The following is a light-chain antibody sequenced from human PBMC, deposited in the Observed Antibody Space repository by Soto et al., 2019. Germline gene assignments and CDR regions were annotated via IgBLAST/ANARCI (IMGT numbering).Light chain of an antibody. CDR3: KKYNNWPRT. Sequence: EIVMTQSRATMSVSPGASAPLSGRASQSVSSNLAWYQQKPGQAPRLLIYGASTRATGIPARFSGSGSGAEFTLTISSLQSEDFAVYYCKKYNNWPRTVGKGTKVDIK. V-gene: IGKV3-15*01. CDR1: QSVSSN. J-gene: IGKJ1*01. CDR2: GAS.